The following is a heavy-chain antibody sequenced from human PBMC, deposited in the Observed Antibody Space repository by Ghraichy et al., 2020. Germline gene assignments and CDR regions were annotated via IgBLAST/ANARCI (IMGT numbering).Heavy chain of an antibody. V-gene: IGHV3-7*01. CDR3: ARQSYDFWSGYSPYRNDY. Sequence: GGSLRLSCAASGFTFSSYWMSWVRRAPGKGLEWVANIKQDGSEKYYVDSVKGRFTISRDNAKNSLYLQMNSLRAEDTAVYYCARQSYDFWSGYSPYRNDYWGQGTLVTVSS. D-gene: IGHD3-3*01. CDR1: GFTFSSYW. J-gene: IGHJ4*02. CDR2: IKQDGSEK.